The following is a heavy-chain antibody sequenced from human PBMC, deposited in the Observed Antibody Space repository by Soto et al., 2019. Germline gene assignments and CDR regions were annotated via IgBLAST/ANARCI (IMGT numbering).Heavy chain of an antibody. CDR2: MNPESGLT. D-gene: IGHD3-10*01. CDR1: GYTFTSVA. J-gene: IGHJ4*02. CDR3: AWFVPPELPTIDF. Sequence: QVQLVQSGAEVNEPGASVRVSCKASGYTFTSVAINWVRQATGQGIECMGWMNPESGLTGYSQKFPARVYMTRDTSLSTGNMWMTSLISEDTCVYYCAWFVPPELPTIDFWGQGTMVTVSS. V-gene: IGHV1-8*01.